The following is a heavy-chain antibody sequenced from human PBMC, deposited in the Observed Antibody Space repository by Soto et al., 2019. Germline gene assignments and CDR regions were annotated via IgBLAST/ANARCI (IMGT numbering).Heavy chain of an antibody. V-gene: IGHV4-4*02. Sequence: PSETLSLTCFVSGASISSTYWWSWVRQTPGKRLEWIGQIYHTGTTSYNPSLKNRVTISVDTSKNQFSLKLSSVTAADTAVYYCARAPRGNYGYPSYFDYWGQGTLVTSPQ. CDR3: ARAPRGNYGYPSYFDY. D-gene: IGHD3-10*01. J-gene: IGHJ4*02. CDR2: IYHTGTT. CDR1: GASISSTYW.